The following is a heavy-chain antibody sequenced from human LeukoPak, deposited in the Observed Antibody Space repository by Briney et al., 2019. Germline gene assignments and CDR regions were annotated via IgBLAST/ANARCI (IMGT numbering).Heavy chain of an antibody. CDR3: ATAPILRGEGGEHYKYGMDV. CDR1: GGSISSGDYY. D-gene: IGHD2-2*02. V-gene: IGHV4-30-2*06. Sequence: ASQTLSLTCTVSGGSISSGDYYWNWIRQSPGKGLEWIGEIYHNGTHNYNPSLKSRVTISADTFKNHFSLKLTSVTAADTAVYYCATAPILRGEGGEHYKYGMDVWGQGTTVIVSS. J-gene: IGHJ6*02. CDR2: IYHNGTH.